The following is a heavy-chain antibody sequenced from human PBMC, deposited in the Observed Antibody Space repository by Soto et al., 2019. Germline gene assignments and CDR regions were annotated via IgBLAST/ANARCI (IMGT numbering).Heavy chain of an antibody. J-gene: IGHJ4*02. Sequence: GGSLRLSCPASGFRFEDYAMHWVRQAQGKGLQWVSGISWNDGRIGYADSVKGRFTISRDNARKSLYLQMNSLRIEDTAFYYCAKSRSYINGPDYWGQGTLVTVSS. CDR3: AKSRSYINGPDY. V-gene: IGHV3-9*01. CDR1: GFRFEDYA. CDR2: ISWNDGRI. D-gene: IGHD2-8*01.